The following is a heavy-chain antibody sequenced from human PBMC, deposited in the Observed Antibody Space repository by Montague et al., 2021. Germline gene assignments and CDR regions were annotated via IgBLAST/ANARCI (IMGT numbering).Heavy chain of an antibody. CDR3: ARGHQFQDFDWPQGLGY. CDR1: GVTFRGYY. D-gene: IGHD3-9*01. V-gene: IGHV4-34*01. CDR2: INHSGST. J-gene: IGHJ4*02. Sequence: SETLSLTCAVYGVTFRGYYWTWIRQPPGKGLEWIGEINHSGSTDYNPSLASSVPISVDTSKNKFSLKLTPATAADTAVYFCARGHQFQDFDWPQGLGYWAQGTLVAVSS.